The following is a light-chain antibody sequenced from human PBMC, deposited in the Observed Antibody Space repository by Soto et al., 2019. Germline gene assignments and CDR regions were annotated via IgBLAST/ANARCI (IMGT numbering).Light chain of an antibody. CDR2: SNN. CDR1: SSNVGSNS. J-gene: IGLJ1*01. Sequence: QLVLTQPPSASGSPGQRVIVSCSGGSSNVGSNSVNWYQQLPGSAPKLLIFSNNQRPSGVPDRLSGSKSGTTASLAIGGLQSDDEADYYCAAWADSLSADVFGTGTKLTVL. CDR3: AAWADSLSADV. V-gene: IGLV1-44*01.